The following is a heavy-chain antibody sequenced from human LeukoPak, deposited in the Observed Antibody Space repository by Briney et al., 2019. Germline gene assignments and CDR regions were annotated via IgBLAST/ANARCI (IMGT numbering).Heavy chain of an antibody. CDR3: ARSKIDY. J-gene: IGHJ4*02. Sequence: PGGSLRLSCAASGFTFSSYNMNWVRQAPGKGLEWVANINEDGSEKYYADSVEGRFTISRDNAKNSLDLQMSSLNAEDTAVYYCARSKIDYWGQGTLVTVSS. D-gene: IGHD4-11*01. V-gene: IGHV3-7*01. CDR1: GFTFSSYN. CDR2: INEDGSEK.